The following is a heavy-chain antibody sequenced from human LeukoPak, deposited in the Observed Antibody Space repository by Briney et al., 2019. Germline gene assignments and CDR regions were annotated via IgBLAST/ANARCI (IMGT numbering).Heavy chain of an antibody. J-gene: IGHJ5*02. CDR2: IYHSGST. CDR1: GGSISSSNW. Sequence: SETLSLTCAVSGGSISSSNWWSWVRQPPGKGLEWIGEIYHSGSTNYNPSLKSRVTISVDKSKNQFSLKLSSVTAADTAVYYCARQQAYCGGDCWWFDPWGQGTLVTVSS. D-gene: IGHD2-21*02. V-gene: IGHV4-4*02. CDR3: ARQQAYCGGDCWWFDP.